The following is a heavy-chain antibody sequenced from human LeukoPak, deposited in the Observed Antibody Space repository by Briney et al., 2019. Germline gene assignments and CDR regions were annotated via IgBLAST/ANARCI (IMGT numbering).Heavy chain of an antibody. J-gene: IGHJ6*02. V-gene: IGHV4-39*02. D-gene: IGHD4-23*01. CDR1: GGSIRSISSHNYH. Sequence: SETLSLTCIVSGGSIRSISSHNYHWGWIRQPPGKGLEWIGSIYYSGSTYYNPSLKSRVTISVDTSKDQFSLKLSSVTAADTALYYCAREMGVVTAHGIDVWGQGTTVTVSS. CDR2: IYYSGST. CDR3: AREMGVVTAHGIDV.